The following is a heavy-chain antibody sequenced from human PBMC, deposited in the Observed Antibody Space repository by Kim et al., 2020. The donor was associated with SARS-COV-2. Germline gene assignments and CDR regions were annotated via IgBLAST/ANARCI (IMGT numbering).Heavy chain of an antibody. CDR1: GGSISSGSYY. V-gene: IGHV4-61*02. Sequence: SETLSLTCTVSGGSISSGSYYWSWIRQPAGKGLEWIGRIYTSGSTNYNPSLKSRVTISVDTSKNQFSLKLSSVTAADTAVYYCARSYDFWSGYGELNAFVIWGQGTMVTVSS. J-gene: IGHJ3*02. CDR3: ARSYDFWSGYGELNAFVI. D-gene: IGHD3-3*01. CDR2: IYTSGST.